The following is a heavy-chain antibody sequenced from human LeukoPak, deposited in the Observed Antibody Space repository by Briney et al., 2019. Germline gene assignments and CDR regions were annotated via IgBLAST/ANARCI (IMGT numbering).Heavy chain of an antibody. CDR2: IYYSGST. Sequence: SKTLSLTCTVSGYSITSGYYWSWIRQPPGKGLEWIGYIYYSGSTNYNPSLKSRVTISVDTSKNQFSLKLSSVTAADTAVYYCARDVYGSGNWFDPWGQGTLVTVSS. CDR1: GYSITSGYY. CDR3: ARDVYGSGNWFDP. J-gene: IGHJ5*02. D-gene: IGHD3-10*01. V-gene: IGHV4-61*01.